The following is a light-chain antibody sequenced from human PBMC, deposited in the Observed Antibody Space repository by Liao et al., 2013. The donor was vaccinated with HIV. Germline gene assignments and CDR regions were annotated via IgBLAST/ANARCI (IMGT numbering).Light chain of an antibody. CDR1: QLGNKN. J-gene: IGLJ2*01. V-gene: IGLV3-1*01. Sequence: SYELTQPPSVSVSPGQTASITCSGDQLGNKNICWYQQRPGQSPVLVIYKDTKRPSGIPERFSGSQSGNTATLTISGTQTLDEADYYCQTWDSSNMIFGGGTEADRP. CDR3: QTWDSSNMI. CDR2: KDT.